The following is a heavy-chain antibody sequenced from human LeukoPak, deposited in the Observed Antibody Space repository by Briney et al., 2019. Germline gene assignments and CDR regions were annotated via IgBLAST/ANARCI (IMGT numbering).Heavy chain of an antibody. Sequence: ASVKVSCKASGGTFSSYAISWVRQAPGQGLEWMGRIIPIFGIANYAQKFQGRVTITADKSTSTAYMELSSLRSEDTAVYYCARDYGGNSELTFDCWGQGTLVTVSS. CDR3: ARDYGGNSELTFDC. D-gene: IGHD4-23*01. CDR2: IIPIFGIA. J-gene: IGHJ4*02. V-gene: IGHV1-69*04. CDR1: GGTFSSYA.